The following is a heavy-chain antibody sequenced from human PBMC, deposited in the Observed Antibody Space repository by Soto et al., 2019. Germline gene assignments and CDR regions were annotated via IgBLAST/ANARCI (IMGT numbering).Heavy chain of an antibody. CDR3: AKGLRSGTWHHGMDV. D-gene: IGHD2-15*01. CDR2: ITGSGGYT. Sequence: EVQLLESGGGLVQPGGSLRLSCAASGFTFSSYAMNWVRQAPGKGLEWVSVITGSGGYTYYADSVKGRFTISRDNSKNTLYLQINSLGADDTAVYYCAKGLRSGTWHHGMDVWGQGTTVTASS. CDR1: GFTFSSYA. J-gene: IGHJ6*02. V-gene: IGHV3-23*01.